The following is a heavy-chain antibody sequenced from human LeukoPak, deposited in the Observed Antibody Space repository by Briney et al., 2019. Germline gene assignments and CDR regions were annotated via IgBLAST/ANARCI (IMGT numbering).Heavy chain of an antibody. V-gene: IGHV3-33*01. CDR2: IWYDGTNE. CDR1: GLSFSSHG. D-gene: IGHD3-22*01. CDR3: ARARNNYDVSGFSALDY. J-gene: IGHJ4*02. Sequence: PGGSLRLSCAASGLSFSSHGMHWVRQAPGKGLEWVAVIWYDGTNENYSDSLRGRFTISRDNSKNTLYLQMNGLRAEDTAVYYCARARNNYDVSGFSALDYWGQGTLVTVSS.